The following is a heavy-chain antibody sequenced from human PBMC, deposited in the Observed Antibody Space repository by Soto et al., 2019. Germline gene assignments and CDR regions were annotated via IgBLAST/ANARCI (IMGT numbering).Heavy chain of an antibody. CDR2: ILYTGST. D-gene: IGHD1-26*01. CDR1: GASIKTHSYY. V-gene: IGHV4-39*01. CDR3: ARLYSGSYQPDY. Sequence: SETLSLTCTVSGASIKTHSYYWGWIRQPPGKGLEWIGSILYTGSTYYNPSLKSRVTVSLDTSKNQFSLNLSSVTAADTAVFYCARLYSGSYQPDYWGQGTRVTVSS. J-gene: IGHJ4*02.